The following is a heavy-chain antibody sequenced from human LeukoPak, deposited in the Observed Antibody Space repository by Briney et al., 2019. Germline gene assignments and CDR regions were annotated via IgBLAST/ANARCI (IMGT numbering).Heavy chain of an antibody. Sequence: TSETLSLTCTVSGGSISSGGYYWSWIRQPPGKGLEWIGYIYYSGSTNYNPSLKSRVTISVDTSKNQFSLKLSSVTAADTAVYYCARDIGSSGFIDPWGQGTLVTVSS. V-gene: IGHV4-61*08. D-gene: IGHD3-22*01. J-gene: IGHJ5*02. CDR1: GGSISSGGYY. CDR2: IYYSGST. CDR3: ARDIGSSGFIDP.